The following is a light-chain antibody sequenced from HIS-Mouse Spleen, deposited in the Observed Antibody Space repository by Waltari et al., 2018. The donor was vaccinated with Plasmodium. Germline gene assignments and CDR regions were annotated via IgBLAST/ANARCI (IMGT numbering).Light chain of an antibody. CDR3: YSTDSSGNHRV. CDR2: EDS. V-gene: IGLV3-10*01. Sequence: SYELTQPPSVSVSPGQTARITCSGDALPKKYAYWSQQKSGQAPLLVIYEDSKRPSGIPERVSGSSSGTMATLTISGAQVEDEADYYWYSTDSSGNHRVFGGGTKLTVL. CDR1: ALPKKY. J-gene: IGLJ3*02.